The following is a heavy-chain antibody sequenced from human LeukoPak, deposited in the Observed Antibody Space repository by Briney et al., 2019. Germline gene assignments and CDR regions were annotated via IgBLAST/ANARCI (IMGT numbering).Heavy chain of an antibody. CDR3: ARGYGDY. Sequence: PGGSLRLSCAASGFTFSDHYMSWIRQAPGKGLEWISYISGSGDYTEYADSVKGRFTISRDNSKKSLFLQMNSLREDDMGVYYYARGYGDYWGQGTLVTVSS. J-gene: IGHJ4*02. CDR2: ISGSGDYT. CDR1: GFTFSDHY. V-gene: IGHV3-11*06. D-gene: IGHD2-15*01.